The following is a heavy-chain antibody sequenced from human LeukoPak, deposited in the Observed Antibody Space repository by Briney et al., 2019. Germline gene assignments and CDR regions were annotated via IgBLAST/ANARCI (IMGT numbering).Heavy chain of an antibody. CDR2: INHSGST. CDR1: RGSFSGYY. D-gene: IGHD2-2*02. CDR3: ARGSCSSTSCYIFDY. Sequence: SETLSLTCAVYRGSFSGYYWSWIRQPPGKGLEWIGEINHSGSTNYNPSLKSRVTISVDTSKNQFSLKLSSVTAADTAVYYCARGSCSSTSCYIFDYWGQGTLVTVSS. V-gene: IGHV4-34*01. J-gene: IGHJ4*02.